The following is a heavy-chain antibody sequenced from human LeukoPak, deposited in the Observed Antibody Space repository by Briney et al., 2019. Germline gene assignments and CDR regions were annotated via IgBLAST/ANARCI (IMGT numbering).Heavy chain of an antibody. CDR2: IRYDGSNK. V-gene: IGHV3-30*02. CDR3: AKGREYSYGFTY. CDR1: GFTFSSYG. D-gene: IGHD5-18*01. Sequence: GGSLRLSCAASGFTFSSYGMHWVRQAPGKGLGWVAFIRYDGSNKYYADSVKGRFTISRDNSKNTLYLQMNSLRAEDTAVHYCAKGREYSYGFTYWGQGTLVTVSS. J-gene: IGHJ4*02.